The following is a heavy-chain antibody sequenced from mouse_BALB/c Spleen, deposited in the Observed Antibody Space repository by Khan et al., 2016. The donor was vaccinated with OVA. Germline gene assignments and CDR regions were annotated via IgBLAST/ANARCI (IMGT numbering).Heavy chain of an antibody. V-gene: IGHV5-15*02. Sequence: EVKLEESGGGLVQPGGSRKLSCAACGFTFIDYGMAWVRQTPGKGPEWIAFISSVAYSIYYADTVTGRFTISRENAKNTLYLEMSSLRSDDTAMYYCARGGFAYWGRGTLVTVSA. CDR1: GFTFIDYG. J-gene: IGHJ3*01. CDR3: ARGGFAY. CDR2: ISSVAYSI.